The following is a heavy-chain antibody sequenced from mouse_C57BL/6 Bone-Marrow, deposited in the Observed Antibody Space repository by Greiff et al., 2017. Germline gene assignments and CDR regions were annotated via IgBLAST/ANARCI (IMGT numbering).Heavy chain of an antibody. Sequence: QVQLKESGAELARPGASVKLSCKASGYTFTSYGIRWVKQRTGQGLEWIGEIYPRSGNTYYNEKFKGKATLTADKSSSTAYMELRSLTSEDAAVYFCAKIDYYGSSSFDYWGQGTTLTVSS. CDR1: GYTFTSYG. CDR2: IYPRSGNT. D-gene: IGHD1-1*01. CDR3: AKIDYYGSSSFDY. J-gene: IGHJ2*01. V-gene: IGHV1-81*01.